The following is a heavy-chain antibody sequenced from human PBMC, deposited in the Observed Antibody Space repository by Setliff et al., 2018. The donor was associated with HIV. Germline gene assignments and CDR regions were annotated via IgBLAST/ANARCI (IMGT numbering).Heavy chain of an antibody. V-gene: IGHV3-11*04. CDR3: ARGSGVNPYYYYYMDV. D-gene: IGHD3-3*01. J-gene: IGHJ6*03. Sequence: LRLSCAGTGFPFSDFYINWIRQAPGKGLEWLSYISSSGTNMYFADSVKGRITISRDNANGSLLLQMNSLRAEDTAVYYCARGSGVNPYYYYYMDVWGKGTTVTVSS. CDR1: GFPFSDFY. CDR2: ISSSGTNM.